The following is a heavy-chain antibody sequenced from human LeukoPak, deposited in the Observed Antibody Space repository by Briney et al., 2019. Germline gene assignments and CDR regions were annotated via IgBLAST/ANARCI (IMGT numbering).Heavy chain of an antibody. CDR1: GFTFSSYG. CDR2: ISYDGSNK. J-gene: IGHJ4*02. D-gene: IGHD6-6*01. Sequence: AGGSLRLSCAASGFTFSSYGMHWVRQAPGKGLEWVAVISYDGSNKYYADSVKGRFTISRDNSKNTLYLQMNSLRAEDTAVYYCAKVPHYRNTYSSFPTPLDYWGQGTLVTVSS. CDR3: AKVPHYRNTYSSFPTPLDY. V-gene: IGHV3-30*18.